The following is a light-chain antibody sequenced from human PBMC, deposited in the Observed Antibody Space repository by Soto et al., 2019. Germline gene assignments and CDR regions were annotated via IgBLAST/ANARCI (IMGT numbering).Light chain of an antibody. CDR1: SSDVGSFNY. V-gene: IGLV2-14*03. CDR3: SSYTSSNSLVI. Sequence: QSVLTQPASVSGSPGQSIAISCTGTSSDVGSFNYVSWYQQHPGKAPKLIIYDVTKRPSGTSDRFSGSKSGNTASLTISGLHAEDESEYYCSSYTSSNSLVIFGGGTKVTVL. CDR2: DVT. J-gene: IGLJ2*01.